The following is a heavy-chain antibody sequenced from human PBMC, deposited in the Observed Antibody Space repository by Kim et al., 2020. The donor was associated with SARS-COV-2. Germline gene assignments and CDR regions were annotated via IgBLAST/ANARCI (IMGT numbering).Heavy chain of an antibody. CDR3: AREVTYFGAGTSLFDY. CDR1: GGSFSGYY. J-gene: IGHJ4*01. CDR2: INHSGRT. D-gene: IGHD6-19*01. Sequence: SETLSLTCAVYGGSFSGYYWSWIRQPPGKGLEWIGEINHSGRTNYNPSLKSRVTISVDTSKNQFSLKLNSLTAADAAVYYCAREVTYFGAGTSLFDYWG. V-gene: IGHV4-34*01.